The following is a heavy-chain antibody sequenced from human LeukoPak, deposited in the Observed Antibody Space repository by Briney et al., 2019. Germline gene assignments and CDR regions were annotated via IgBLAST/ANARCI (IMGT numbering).Heavy chain of an antibody. CDR2: ISGRGGIT. V-gene: IGHV3-23*01. Sequence: GGSLRPSCAASGFTFSSYWMSWVRQAPGQGLEWVSTISGRGGITYYADSVKGRFTISRDNSKNTVFLQMNSLRVDDTAVYYCAKALRETHRPVYSYYYMDVWSKGTTVTVSS. D-gene: IGHD2-21*01. J-gene: IGHJ6*03. CDR1: GFTFSSYW. CDR3: AKALRETHRPVYSYYYMDV.